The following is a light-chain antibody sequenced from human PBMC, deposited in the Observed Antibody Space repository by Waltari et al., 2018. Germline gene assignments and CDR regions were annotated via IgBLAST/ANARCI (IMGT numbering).Light chain of an antibody. V-gene: IGLV3-21*02. CDR1: KIASQS. Sequence: SYVLTQPPSVSVAPGQTASISCGGDKIASQSVDLYQQKSGQAPLLVVHADSDRPSGVPARFSGSKSGNTGTLTMSRVEAGDEADYYCQVWDSSSDHVVFGGGTKLTVL. J-gene: IGLJ2*01. CDR2: ADS. CDR3: QVWDSSSDHVV.